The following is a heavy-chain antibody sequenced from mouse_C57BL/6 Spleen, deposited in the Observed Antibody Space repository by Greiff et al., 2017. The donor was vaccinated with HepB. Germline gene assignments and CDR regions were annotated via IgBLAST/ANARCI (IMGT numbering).Heavy chain of an antibody. CDR2: IDPETGGT. J-gene: IGHJ2*01. CDR1: GYTFTDYE. Sequence: QVQLKESGAELVRPGASVTLSCKASGYTFTDYEMHWVKQTPVHGLEWIGAIDPETGGTAYNQKFKGKAILTADKSSSTAYMELRSLTSEDSAVYYCTRVRLVDYWGQGTTLTVSS. D-gene: IGHD3-1*01. CDR3: TRVRLVDY. V-gene: IGHV1-15*01.